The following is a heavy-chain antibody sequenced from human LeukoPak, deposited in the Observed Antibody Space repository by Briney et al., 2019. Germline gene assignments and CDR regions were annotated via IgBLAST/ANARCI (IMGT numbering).Heavy chain of an antibody. V-gene: IGHV4-38-2*01. D-gene: IGHD1-7*01. Sequence: ASETLSLTCAVSGYSISSGYYWGWIRQPPGKGLEWIGRIYHSGSTYYNPSLKSRVTISVDTSKNQFSLKLSSVTAADTAVYYCARWTGTTDAFDIWGQGTMVTVSS. CDR1: GYSISSGYY. CDR3: ARWTGTTDAFDI. CDR2: IYHSGST. J-gene: IGHJ3*02.